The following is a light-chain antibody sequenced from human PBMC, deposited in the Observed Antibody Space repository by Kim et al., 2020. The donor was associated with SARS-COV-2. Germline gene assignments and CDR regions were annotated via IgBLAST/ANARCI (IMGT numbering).Light chain of an antibody. Sequence: GQRVTISCSGSTANIGSNNVNWYQQHPGTAPRLLIYSNNERPSGVPDRFSGSRSGTSASLAISGLQSEDEADYYCAAWDDGLNGVLFGGGTQLTVL. CDR1: TANIGSNN. CDR2: SNN. CDR3: AAWDDGLNGVL. J-gene: IGLJ2*01. V-gene: IGLV1-44*01.